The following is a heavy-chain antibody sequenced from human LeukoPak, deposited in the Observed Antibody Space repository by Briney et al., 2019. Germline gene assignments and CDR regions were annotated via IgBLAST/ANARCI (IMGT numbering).Heavy chain of an antibody. V-gene: IGHV1-2*02. CDR2: TNPHSGGT. CDR1: GYTFSDYY. J-gene: IGHJ3*02. CDR3: AREIVATIGGAFDI. D-gene: IGHD5-12*01. Sequence: GASVKVSCKASGYTFSDYYLHWVRQAPGHGLEWMGWTNPHSGGTHYAQKFQGRVTMTRDTSISTAYMELSSLRSDDTAVYFCAREIVATIGGAFDIWGQGTMVTVSS.